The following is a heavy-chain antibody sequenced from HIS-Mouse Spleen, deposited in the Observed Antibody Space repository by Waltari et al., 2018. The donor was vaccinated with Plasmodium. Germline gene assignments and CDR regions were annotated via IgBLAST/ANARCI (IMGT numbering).Heavy chain of an antibody. Sequence: QVQLQESGPGLVKPSETLSLTCTASGGSLSRYYWTCIRQPPGKGLEWIGYIYYSGSTNYNPSLKSRVTISVDTSKNQFSLKLSSVTAADTAVYYCARLRYSYGYFDYWGQGTLVTVSS. CDR3: ARLRYSYGYFDY. CDR2: IYYSGST. CDR1: GGSLSRYY. J-gene: IGHJ4*02. V-gene: IGHV4-59*08. D-gene: IGHD5-18*01.